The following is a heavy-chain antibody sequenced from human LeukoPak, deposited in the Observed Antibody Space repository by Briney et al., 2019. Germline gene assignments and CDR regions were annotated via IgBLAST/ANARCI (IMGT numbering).Heavy chain of an antibody. J-gene: IGHJ3*02. V-gene: IGHV4-59*01. Sequence: PSETLSLAYTVSGGSISTYYWSWIRQPPGKGLEWIGYVFYTGSTKCNPSLQRRVTMSVDTSKKQFSLKLSPVTAADTAVYFCARVRGNSYDTTFDAFDIWGQGTMVTVSS. CDR2: VFYTGST. CDR3: ARVRGNSYDTTFDAFDI. CDR1: GGSISTYY. D-gene: IGHD5-18*01.